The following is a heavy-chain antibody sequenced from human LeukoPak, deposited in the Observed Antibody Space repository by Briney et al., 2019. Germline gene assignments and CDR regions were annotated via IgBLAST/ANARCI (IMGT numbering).Heavy chain of an antibody. V-gene: IGHV4-34*01. CDR1: GGSFSGYY. Sequence: SETLSLTCAVYGGSFSGYYWSWIRQPPGKGLEWTGEINHSGSTNYNPSLKSRVTISVDTSKNQFSLKLSSVTAADTAVYYCAMPDYGSGSFPYMDVWGKGTTVTVSS. D-gene: IGHD3-10*01. CDR2: INHSGST. J-gene: IGHJ6*03. CDR3: AMPDYGSGSFPYMDV.